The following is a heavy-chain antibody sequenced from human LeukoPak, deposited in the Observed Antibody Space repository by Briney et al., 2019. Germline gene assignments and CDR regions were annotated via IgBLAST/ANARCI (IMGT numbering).Heavy chain of an antibody. V-gene: IGHV3-23*01. D-gene: IGHD6-19*01. CDR3: ARGQWLVTSPFDF. CDR2: ISGSGGST. J-gene: IGHJ4*02. CDR1: GSTLSSYA. Sequence: PGGSLRLSCAASGSTLSSYAMSWVRQAPGKGLEWVSTISGSGGSTYYADSVKDRFTLSRDNSKSTLYLQMSSLRAEDTALYYCARGQWLVTSPFDFWGQGILVTVSS.